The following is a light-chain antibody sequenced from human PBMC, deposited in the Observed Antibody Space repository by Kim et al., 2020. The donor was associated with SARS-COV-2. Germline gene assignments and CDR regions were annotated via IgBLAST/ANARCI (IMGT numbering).Light chain of an antibody. CDR1: QSVRSSY. J-gene: IGKJ4*01. CDR3: HQYGSSPLT. Sequence: EIVLTQSPGTLSLSPGERATLSCRASQSVRSSYLAWYQQKPGQAPRLLIYGASSRATGIPDRFSGSGSGTDFTLTISRLEPEDFAVYYCHQYGSSPLTFGGGTKVDIK. V-gene: IGKV3-20*01. CDR2: GAS.